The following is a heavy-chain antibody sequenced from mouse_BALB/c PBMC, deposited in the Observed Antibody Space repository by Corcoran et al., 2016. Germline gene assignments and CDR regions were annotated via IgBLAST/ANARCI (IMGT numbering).Heavy chain of an antibody. CDR2: INTHSGVP. D-gene: IGHD2-3*01. J-gene: IGHJ2*01. CDR1: GYTFTTAG. CDR3: ASRGDGSFAY. Sequence: QIQLVQSGPELKKPGETVRISCKASGYTFTTAGMQWVQKMPGKGLKWIGWINTHSGVPKYAEDFKGRFAFSLETSASTAYLQISNLKNEDTASYVSASRGDGSFAYWGQGTTLTVSS. V-gene: IGHV9-4*02.